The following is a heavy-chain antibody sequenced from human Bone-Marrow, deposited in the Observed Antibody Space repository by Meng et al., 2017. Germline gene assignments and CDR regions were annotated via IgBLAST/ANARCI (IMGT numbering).Heavy chain of an antibody. J-gene: IGHJ3*02. CDR3: ARDQVVPAAMQDDAFDI. V-gene: IGHV1-46*01. CDR1: GYTFTSYY. Sequence: ASVKVSCKASGYTFTSYYMHWVRQAPGQGLEWMGIINPSGGSTSYAQKFQGRVTMTRDTSTSTVYMELSRLRSDDTAVYYCARDQVVPAAMQDDAFDIWGQGTMVTVSS. CDR2: INPSGGST. D-gene: IGHD2-2*01.